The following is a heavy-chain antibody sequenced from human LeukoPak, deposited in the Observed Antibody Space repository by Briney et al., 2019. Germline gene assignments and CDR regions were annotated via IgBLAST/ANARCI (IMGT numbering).Heavy chain of an antibody. CDR1: GGSISSYY. CDR2: IYYSGST. D-gene: IGHD3-22*01. V-gene: IGHV4-59*04. CDR3: ALSTYYYDSSGYYLYYFDY. Sequence: SETLSLTCTVSGGSISSYYWSWIRQPPGKGLEWIGYIYYSGSTYYNPSLKSRVTISVDTSKNQFSLKLSSVTAADTAVYYCALSTYYYDSSGYYLYYFDYWGQGTLVTVSS. J-gene: IGHJ4*02.